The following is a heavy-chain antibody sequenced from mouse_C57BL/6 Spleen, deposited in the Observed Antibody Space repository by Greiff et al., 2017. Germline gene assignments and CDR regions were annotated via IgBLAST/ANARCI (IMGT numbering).Heavy chain of an antibody. CDR3: ARWDYGSSGDY. CDR2: IDPSDSYT. V-gene: IGHV1-59*01. J-gene: IGHJ2*01. D-gene: IGHD1-1*01. CDR1: GYTFTSYW. Sequence: QVQLKQPGAELVRPGTSVKLSCKASGYTFTSYWMHWVKQRPGQGLEWIGVIDPSDSYTNYNQKFKGKATLTVDTSSSTAYMQLSSLTSEDSAVYYCARWDYGSSGDYWGQGTTLTVAS.